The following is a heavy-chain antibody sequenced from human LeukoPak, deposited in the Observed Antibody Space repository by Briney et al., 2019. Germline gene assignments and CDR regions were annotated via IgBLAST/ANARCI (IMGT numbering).Heavy chain of an antibody. J-gene: IGHJ6*03. Sequence: GSSVKVSCKASGGTFSSYAISWVRQAPGQGLEWMGGIIPIFGTANYAQKFQGRVTITADEPTSTAYMELSSLRSEDTAVYYCARFRRHYDSSGYYYFALPGSYYMDVWGKGTTVTISS. V-gene: IGHV1-69*01. CDR2: IIPIFGTA. CDR3: ARFRRHYDSSGYYYFALPGSYYMDV. CDR1: GGTFSSYA. D-gene: IGHD3-22*01.